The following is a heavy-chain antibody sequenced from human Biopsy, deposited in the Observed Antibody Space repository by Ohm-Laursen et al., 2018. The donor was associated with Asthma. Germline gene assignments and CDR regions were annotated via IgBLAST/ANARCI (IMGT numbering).Heavy chain of an antibody. CDR2: IYSGGTS. CDR3: ARGDSSNWSHYYFDY. J-gene: IGHJ4*02. Sequence: SLRLSCAASGFAVSSDYMFWVRQAPGKGLEWVSVIYSGGTSRTADSVRGRFTISRDYSKNTLYLQMHSLRAEDTAVYYCARGDSSNWSHYYFDYWGQGTLVTVSS. V-gene: IGHV3-53*01. D-gene: IGHD3-22*01. CDR1: GFAVSSDY.